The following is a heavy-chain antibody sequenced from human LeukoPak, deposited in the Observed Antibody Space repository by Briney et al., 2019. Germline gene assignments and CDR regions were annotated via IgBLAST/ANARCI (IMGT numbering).Heavy chain of an antibody. CDR2: ISGSGGTT. V-gene: IGHV3-23*01. Sequence: GGSLRLSCAASGFTFSSYSMNWVRQAPGKGLEWVSGISGSGGTTYDADSVRGRFTVSRDNSKSTLYLQLNSLRVEDTAVYYCAKVDGVRATPGRGRVDSWGQGTLVTVSS. D-gene: IGHD2-15*01. CDR1: GFTFSSYS. J-gene: IGHJ4*02. CDR3: AKVDGVRATPGRGRVDS.